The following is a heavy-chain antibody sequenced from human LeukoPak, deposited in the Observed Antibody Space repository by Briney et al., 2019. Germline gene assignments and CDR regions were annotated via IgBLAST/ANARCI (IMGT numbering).Heavy chain of an antibody. V-gene: IGHV1-46*01. CDR2: INPSGGST. CDR1: GYTFTSYY. J-gene: IGHJ3*02. D-gene: IGHD4-17*01. Sequence: ASVKVSCKASGYTFTSYYMHWVRQAPGQGLEWMGIINPSGGSTSYAQKFQGRVTMTRDTSTSTVYMELSSLRSEDTAVYYCAREGGPMTTVTTFRAFDIWGQGTMVTVSS. CDR3: AREGGPMTTVTTFRAFDI.